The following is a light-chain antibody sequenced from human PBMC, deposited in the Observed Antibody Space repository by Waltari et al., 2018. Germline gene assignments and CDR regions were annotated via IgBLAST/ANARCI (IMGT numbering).Light chain of an antibody. Sequence: QSVLTQPPSASGTPGQRVTISCSGSSSNIGGNTVNWYQQLPGTAPKLLIYSNNQRPSGGPDRFSGSKSGTAASLAISGLQSEDEADYYCAAWDDSLNGRVFGGGTKLTVL. CDR1: SSNIGGNT. CDR3: AAWDDSLNGRV. V-gene: IGLV1-44*01. CDR2: SNN. J-gene: IGLJ3*02.